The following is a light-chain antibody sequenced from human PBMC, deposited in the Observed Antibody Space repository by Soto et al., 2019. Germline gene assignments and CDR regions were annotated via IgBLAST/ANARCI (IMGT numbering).Light chain of an antibody. V-gene: IGLV2-8*01. J-gene: IGLJ3*02. CDR3: SSYAGSNNLGV. Sequence: QSALTQRPSASGSPGQSVTISCTGTSSDVGGYNYVSWYQQHPGKAPKPMIYEVSKRPSGVPDRFSGSKSGNTASLTVSGLQAEDEADYYCSSYAGSNNLGVFGGGTKLTVL. CDR1: SSDVGGYNY. CDR2: EVS.